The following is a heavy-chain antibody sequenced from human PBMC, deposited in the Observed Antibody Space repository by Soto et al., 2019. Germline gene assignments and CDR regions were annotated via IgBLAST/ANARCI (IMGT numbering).Heavy chain of an antibody. V-gene: IGHV3-21*01. CDR1: GFTFSSYS. Sequence: KSGGSLRLSCAASGFTFSSYSMNWVRQAPGKGLEWVSSISSSSSYIYYADSVKGRFTISRDNAKNSLYLQMNSLRAEDTAVYYCASQKTYDFWSGSPRPYYYGMDVWGQGTTVTVSS. D-gene: IGHD3-3*01. J-gene: IGHJ6*02. CDR3: ASQKTYDFWSGSPRPYYYGMDV. CDR2: ISSSSSYI.